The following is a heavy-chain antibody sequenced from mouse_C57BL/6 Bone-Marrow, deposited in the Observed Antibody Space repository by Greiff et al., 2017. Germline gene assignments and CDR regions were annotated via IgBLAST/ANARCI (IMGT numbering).Heavy chain of an antibody. V-gene: IGHV1-47*01. CDR1: GYTFTTYP. CDR2: FHPYNDDT. D-gene: IGHD2-5*01. CDR3: ARGSNYGGYYFDY. J-gene: IGHJ2*01. Sequence: QVQLQQSGAELVKPGASVKMSCKASGYTFTTYPIEWMKQNHGKSLEWIGNFHPYNDDTKYNEKFKGKATLTVENSSSTGYFELKRLTSDDSAVYYCARGSNYGGYYFDYWGQGTTLTVSS.